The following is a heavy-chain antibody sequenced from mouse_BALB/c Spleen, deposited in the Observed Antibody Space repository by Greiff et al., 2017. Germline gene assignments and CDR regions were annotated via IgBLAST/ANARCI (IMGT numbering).Heavy chain of an antibody. CDR3: ARSGGNRSYWYFDV. J-gene: IGHJ1*01. V-gene: IGHV1S127*01. CDR2: IDPSDSET. CDR1: GYSFTSYW. Sequence: QVQLQQSGPQLVRPGASVKISCKASGYSFTSYWMHWVKQRPGQGLEWIGMIDPSDSETRLNQKFKDKATLTVDKSSSTAYMQLSSPTSEDSAVYYWARSGGNRSYWYFDVWGAGTTVTVSS. D-gene: IGHD1-1*02.